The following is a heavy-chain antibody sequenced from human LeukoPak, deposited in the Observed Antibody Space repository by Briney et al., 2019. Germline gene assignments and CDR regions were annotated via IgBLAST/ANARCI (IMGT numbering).Heavy chain of an antibody. Sequence: PSETLSLTCAVYSGSFSGYYWTWLLQPPGKGLEWIGEIDHSGSSGSTAYNPSLRSRVTISMDTSKNQFSLNLRSVTAADTAVYYCARRGGYGDYFDLWGRGTPVTVSS. CDR1: SGSFSGYY. CDR2: IDHSGSSGST. V-gene: IGHV4-34*01. D-gene: IGHD6-25*01. J-gene: IGHJ2*01. CDR3: ARRGGYGDYFDL.